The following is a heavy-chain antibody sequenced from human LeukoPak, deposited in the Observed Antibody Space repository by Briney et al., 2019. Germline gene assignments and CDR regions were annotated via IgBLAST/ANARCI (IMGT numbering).Heavy chain of an antibody. Sequence: PSETLSLTCTVSGGSISSSNYYWGWIRQPPGKGLEWIGRIYTSGSTNYNPSLKSRVTISVDTSKNQFSLKLSSVTAADTAVYYCARGIVVVAQLGFYFYYMDVWGKGTTVTISS. CDR3: ARGIVVVAQLGFYFYYMDV. V-gene: IGHV4-61*02. J-gene: IGHJ6*03. D-gene: IGHD2-15*01. CDR2: IYTSGST. CDR1: GGSISSSNYY.